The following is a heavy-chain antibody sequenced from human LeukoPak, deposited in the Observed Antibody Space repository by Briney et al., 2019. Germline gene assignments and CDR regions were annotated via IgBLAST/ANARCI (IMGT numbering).Heavy chain of an antibody. Sequence: GGSLRLSCAASGFTVSSSYMNWVRQAPGKGLEWVAVSSTHGSDEYYADSVKGRFTVFSDNSKKTVYLQMDSLRAEDTAVYHCAMDYYDSNGYSRGWDYWGQGTLVTVSS. V-gene: IGHV3-30*03. J-gene: IGHJ4*02. D-gene: IGHD3-22*01. CDR3: AMDYYDSNGYSRGWDY. CDR2: SSTHGSDE. CDR1: GFTVSSSY.